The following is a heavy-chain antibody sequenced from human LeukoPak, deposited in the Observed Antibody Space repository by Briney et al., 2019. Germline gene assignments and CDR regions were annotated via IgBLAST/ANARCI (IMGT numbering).Heavy chain of an antibody. J-gene: IGHJ5*02. CDR2: IYYNGRS. D-gene: IGHD3-10*01. V-gene: IGHV4-39*07. CDR1: GDSMIDNNFY. CDR3: TKDSFGAVRDS. Sequence: SETLSLTCTFSGDSMIDNNFYWGWTRQSPQKGLEWIASIYYNGRSLYNPSLRSRVTISLDAPKNQIFLKLSSVTAADTAVYYCTKDSFGAVRDSWGRGILVTVSS.